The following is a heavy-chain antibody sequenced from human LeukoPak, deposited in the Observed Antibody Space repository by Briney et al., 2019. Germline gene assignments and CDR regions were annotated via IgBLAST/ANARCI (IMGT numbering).Heavy chain of an antibody. D-gene: IGHD4-11*01. Sequence: GESLKISCKGSGYSFTSYWIGWVRQTPGKGLEYMGIIYIGDSDTRYCPSFQGQVTISADKSTRTTFLQWGSLKASDTAMYYCARAPTSVSNPYYFDHWGQGTLVTVSS. CDR3: ARAPTSVSNPYYFDH. CDR2: IYIGDSDT. J-gene: IGHJ4*02. V-gene: IGHV5-51*01. CDR1: GYSFTSYW.